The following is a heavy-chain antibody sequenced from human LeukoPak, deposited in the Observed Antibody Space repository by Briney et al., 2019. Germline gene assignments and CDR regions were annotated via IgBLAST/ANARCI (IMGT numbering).Heavy chain of an antibody. CDR2: IYHSGST. CDR3: ARDRRYYDSSGYHTGWFDP. D-gene: IGHD3-22*01. CDR1: GGSFSGYY. V-gene: IGHV4-34*01. J-gene: IGHJ5*02. Sequence: SETLSLTCAVYGGSFSGYYWSWIRQPPGKGLEWIGYIYHSGSTYYNPSLKSRVTISVDRSKNQFSLKLSSVTAADTAVYYCARDRRYYDSSGYHTGWFDPWGQGTLVTVSS.